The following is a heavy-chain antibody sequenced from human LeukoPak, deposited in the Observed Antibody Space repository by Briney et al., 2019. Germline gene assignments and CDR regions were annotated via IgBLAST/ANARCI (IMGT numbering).Heavy chain of an antibody. CDR2: CYTSGST. D-gene: IGHD3-22*01. V-gene: IGHV4-4*07. CDR3: ARDAAYDSSGYCGAYKEFDF. Sequence: NPSETLSLTCTVSGGSITSYYWSWIRQPAGKGLEWIGRCYTSGSTNFNPSLKSRVTMSLDTSKSQFSLKLSSVTAADTAVYYCARDAAYDSSGYCGAYKEFDFWGEGTLVTVSS. J-gene: IGHJ4*02. CDR1: GGSITSYY.